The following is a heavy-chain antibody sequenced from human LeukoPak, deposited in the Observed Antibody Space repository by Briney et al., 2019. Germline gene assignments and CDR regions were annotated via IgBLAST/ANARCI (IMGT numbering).Heavy chain of an antibody. V-gene: IGHV4-59*08. J-gene: IGHJ4*02. D-gene: IGHD1-26*01. CDR1: GVSISSYF. CDR3: VYTSDVVVGDIDY. Sequence: PSETLSLTCTVSGVSISSYFWSWIRQPPGKGLEWIGYVYYNGITNYNPSLKSRVSISLDTSKNQFSLRLSSVTAADTAVYYCVYTSDVVVGDIDYWGQGTLVTVSS. CDR2: VYYNGIT.